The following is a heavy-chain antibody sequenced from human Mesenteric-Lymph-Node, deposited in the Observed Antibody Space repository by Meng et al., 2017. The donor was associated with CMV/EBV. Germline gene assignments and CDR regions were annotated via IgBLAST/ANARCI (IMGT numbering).Heavy chain of an antibody. J-gene: IGHJ6*02. V-gene: IGHV3-11*04. CDR2: ISSSSSTI. CDR3: ARDGVYYDFWSGYYYYYYGMDV. D-gene: IGHD3-3*01. Sequence: GGSLRLSCAASGFTFSDYYMSWICQAPGKGLGWVSYISSSSSTIYYADSVKGRFTISRDNAKNSLYLQMNSLRAEDTAVYYCARDGVYYDFWSGYYYYYYGMDVWGQGTTVTVSS. CDR1: GFTFSDYY.